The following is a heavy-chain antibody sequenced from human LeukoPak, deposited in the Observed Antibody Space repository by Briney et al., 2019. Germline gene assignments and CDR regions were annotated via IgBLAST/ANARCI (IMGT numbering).Heavy chain of an antibody. J-gene: IGHJ3*02. CDR2: TYTGGRT. Sequence: SETLSLTCTVSGASIDSYYWSWIRPSPGKGLEWVGYTYTGGRTDYNPSLKSRVTISVDTSKNQFSLKVDSVTAADTAVYFCARHGRDRASRNQGDAFDIWGQGTRVIVSS. D-gene: IGHD5-24*01. CDR1: GASIDSYY. V-gene: IGHV4-4*09. CDR3: ARHGRDRASRNQGDAFDI.